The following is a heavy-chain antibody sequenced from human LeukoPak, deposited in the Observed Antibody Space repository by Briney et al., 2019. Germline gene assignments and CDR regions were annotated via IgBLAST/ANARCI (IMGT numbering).Heavy chain of an antibody. Sequence: SVKVSCKASGGTFSSYAISWVRQVPGQGLEWMGGIIPIFGTANYAQKFQGRVTITADESTSTAYMELSSLRSEDTAVYYCARRLLQLWAQFDYWGQGTLVTVSS. CDR2: IIPIFGTA. CDR1: GGTFSSYA. D-gene: IGHD5-18*01. CDR3: ARRLLQLWAQFDY. J-gene: IGHJ4*02. V-gene: IGHV1-69*13.